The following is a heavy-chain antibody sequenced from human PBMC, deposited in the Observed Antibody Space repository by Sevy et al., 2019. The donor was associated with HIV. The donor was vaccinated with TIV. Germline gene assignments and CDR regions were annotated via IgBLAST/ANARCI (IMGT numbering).Heavy chain of an antibody. CDR3: ARDEADNWFDP. Sequence: SETLSLTCTVSGGSISSGDYYWGWMRQPPGKGREWIGYIYYSGSTYYNPSLKSRVTISVDTSKNQFSLKLSSVTAADTAVYYCARDEADNWFDPWGQGTLVTVSS. CDR1: GGSISSGDYY. V-gene: IGHV4-30-4*01. CDR2: IYYSGST. J-gene: IGHJ5*02.